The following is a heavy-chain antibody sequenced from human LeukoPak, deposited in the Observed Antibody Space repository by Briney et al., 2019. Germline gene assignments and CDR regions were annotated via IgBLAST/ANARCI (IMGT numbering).Heavy chain of an antibody. CDR1: GGSISSYY. J-gene: IGHJ5*02. D-gene: IGHD6-13*01. V-gene: IGHV4-59*08. Sequence: SETLSLTCTVSGGSISSYYWSWIRQPPGKGLEWIGYIYYSGSTNYNPSLKSRVTISVDTSKNQFSLKLSSVTAADTAVYYCARRVAAAGTGWFDPWGQGTLVTVSS. CDR2: IYYSGST. CDR3: ARRVAAAGTGWFDP.